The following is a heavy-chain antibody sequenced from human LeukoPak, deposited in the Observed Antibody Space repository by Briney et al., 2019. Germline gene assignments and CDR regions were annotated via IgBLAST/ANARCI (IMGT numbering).Heavy chain of an antibody. J-gene: IGHJ4*02. V-gene: IGHV3-74*01. CDR2: INSDGSST. D-gene: IGHD4-17*01. Sequence: GGSLRLSCAASGFTFSSYWMHWVRQAPGKGLVWVSRINSDGSSTSYADSVKGRFTISRDNAKNTLYLQMNSLRAEDTAVYYCARVSHKYGVYVYLVYWGQGTLVTVSS. CDR3: ARVSHKYGVYVYLVY. CDR1: GFTFSSYW.